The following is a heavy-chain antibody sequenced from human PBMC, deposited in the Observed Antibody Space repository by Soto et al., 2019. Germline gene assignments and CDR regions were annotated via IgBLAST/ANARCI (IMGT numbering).Heavy chain of an antibody. CDR2: INHSGST. D-gene: IGHD3-3*01. CDR3: ARNGSYYDFWSGYYFGGGMDV. Sequence: KPSETLSLTCAVYGGSFSGYYWGWIRQPPGKGLEWIGKINHSGSTNYNPSLKSRVTISVDTSKNQFSLKLSSVTAADTAVYYCARNGSYYDFWSGYYFGGGMDVWGQGTTVTVSS. J-gene: IGHJ6*02. V-gene: IGHV4-34*01. CDR1: GGSFSGYY.